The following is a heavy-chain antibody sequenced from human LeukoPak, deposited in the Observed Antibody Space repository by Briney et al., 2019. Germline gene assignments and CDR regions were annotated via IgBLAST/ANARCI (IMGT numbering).Heavy chain of an antibody. D-gene: IGHD4/OR15-4a*01. CDR1: GFTVSSNY. CDR2: FYSGGRT. Sequence: PGGSLRLSCAASGFTVSSNYMSWVRQAPGKGLEWVSVFYSGGRTYYSDSVKGRFTISRDNSKNTLYLQMNSLRAEDTAVYYCARRAGAYSQPYDYWGQGTLVTVSS. CDR3: ARRAGAYSQPYDY. V-gene: IGHV3-53*01. J-gene: IGHJ4*02.